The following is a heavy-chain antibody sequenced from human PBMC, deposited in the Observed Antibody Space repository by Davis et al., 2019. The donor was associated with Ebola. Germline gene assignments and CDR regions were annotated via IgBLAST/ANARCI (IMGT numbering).Heavy chain of an antibody. CDR1: GGSISSGDYY. D-gene: IGHD4-17*01. J-gene: IGHJ6*02. V-gene: IGHV4-39*07. CDR3: ARLDYGDYVYYYGMDV. Sequence: SETLSLTCTVSGGSISSGDYYWSWIRQPPGKGLEWIGSIYYSGSTYYNPSLKSRVTISVDTSKNQFSLKLSSVTAADTAVYYCARLDYGDYVYYYGMDVWGQGTTVTVSS. CDR2: IYYSGST.